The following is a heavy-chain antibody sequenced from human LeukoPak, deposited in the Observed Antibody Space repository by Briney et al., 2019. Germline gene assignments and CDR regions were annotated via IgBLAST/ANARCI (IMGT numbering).Heavy chain of an antibody. CDR3: ARGAYCSGDCYWLNWFDP. CDR1: GGSISSGGYY. J-gene: IGHJ5*02. D-gene: IGHD2-21*02. Sequence: PSETLSLTCTVSGGSISSGGYYWSWIRQHPGKGLEWIGYIYYSGSTYYNPSLKSRVTISVDTSKNQFSLKLSSVTAADTAVYYCARGAYCSGDCYWLNWFDPWGQGTLVTVSS. V-gene: IGHV4-31*03. CDR2: IYYSGST.